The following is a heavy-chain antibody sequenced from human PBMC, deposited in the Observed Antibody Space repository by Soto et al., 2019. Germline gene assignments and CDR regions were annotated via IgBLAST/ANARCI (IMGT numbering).Heavy chain of an antibody. CDR3: AREWITSGDLDC. J-gene: IGHJ4*02. Sequence: QVQLVESGGGVVQPGRSLRLSCAASGFTFSSHSIQWVRQAPGKGLEWVAVISYDGSIKYYADSVKGRFTISRDNSKNTAYLQMNSLRAEDTAVFYCAREWITSGDLDCWGQGTLVIVSS. D-gene: IGHD3-10*01. CDR1: GFTFSSHS. CDR2: ISYDGSIK. V-gene: IGHV3-30*14.